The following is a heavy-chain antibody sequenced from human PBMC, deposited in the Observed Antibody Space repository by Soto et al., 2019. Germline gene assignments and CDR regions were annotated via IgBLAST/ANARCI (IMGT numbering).Heavy chain of an antibody. D-gene: IGHD3-3*01. V-gene: IGHV4-30-2*01. CDR2: IYHSGST. J-gene: IGHJ4*02. CDR1: GGSISSGGYS. Sequence: SETLSLTCAVSGGSISSGGYSWSWIRQPPGKGLEWIGYIYHSGSTYYNPSLKSRVTISVDRSKNQFSLKLSSVTAADTAVYYCARSNYDFWSGYYKAPYYFDYWGQGTLVTVSS. CDR3: ARSNYDFWSGYYKAPYYFDY.